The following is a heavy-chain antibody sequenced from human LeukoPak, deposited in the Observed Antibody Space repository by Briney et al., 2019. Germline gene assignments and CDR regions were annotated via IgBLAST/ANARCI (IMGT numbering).Heavy chain of an antibody. V-gene: IGHV4-39*07. CDR1: GDSISSSGYY. D-gene: IGHD6-6*01. CDR2: IYYSGST. CDR3: VQYSSSSGYFDY. Sequence: PSETLSLTCAVSGDSISSSGYYWGWIRQPPGKGLEWIGIIYYSGSTYYNPSLKSRVIISVDTSKNQFSLRLSSVTAADTAVYYCVQYSSSSGYFDYWGQGTLVTVSS. J-gene: IGHJ4*02.